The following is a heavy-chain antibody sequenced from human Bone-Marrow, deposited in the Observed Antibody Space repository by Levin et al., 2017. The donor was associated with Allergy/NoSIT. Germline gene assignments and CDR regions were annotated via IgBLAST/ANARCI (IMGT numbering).Heavy chain of an antibody. CDR2: ISGSSSNI. CDR1: EFTFSNYA. V-gene: IGHV3-48*02. J-gene: IGHJ4*02. CDR3: ARDPSRGTRLTCYFDY. Sequence: GESLKISCAGSEFTFSNYAMNWVRQTPGKGLEWVSYISGSSSNIHYADSVKGRFTVSRDNARNSLYLQMNSLRDEDTAVYYCARDPSRGTRLTCYFDYWGQGTLVTVSS. D-gene: IGHD3-16*01.